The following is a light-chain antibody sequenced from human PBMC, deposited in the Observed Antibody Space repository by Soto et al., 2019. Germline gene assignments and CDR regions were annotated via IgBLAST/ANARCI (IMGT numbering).Light chain of an antibody. CDR1: QSLSTNS. V-gene: IGKV3-20*01. J-gene: IGKJ3*01. CDR2: AAS. CDR3: QQYDASPLT. Sequence: IVLTQSPGTLSFSPGERATLSCRASQSLSTNSLAWYQQKPGQTPRLLIYAASTRDTDIPDRFNGSGSGTDFALTISRLEPEDFALYYCQQYDASPLTFGPGIKVEIX.